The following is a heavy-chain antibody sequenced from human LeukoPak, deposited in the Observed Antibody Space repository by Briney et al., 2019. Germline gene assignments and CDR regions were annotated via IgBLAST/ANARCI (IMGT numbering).Heavy chain of an antibody. Sequence: SETLSLTCTVSGGSISSYYWSWIRQPAGKGLERIGRIYTSGSTNYNPSLKSRVTMSVDTSKNQFSLKLSSVTAADTAVYYCASIRYSSSSYWFDPWGQGTLVTVSS. CDR1: GGSISSYY. D-gene: IGHD6-6*01. CDR3: ASIRYSSSSYWFDP. CDR2: IYTSGST. V-gene: IGHV4-4*07. J-gene: IGHJ5*02.